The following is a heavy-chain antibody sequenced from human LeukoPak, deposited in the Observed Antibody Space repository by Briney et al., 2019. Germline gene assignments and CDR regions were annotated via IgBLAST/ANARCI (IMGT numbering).Heavy chain of an antibody. CDR2: ISSSSSYI. CDR1: GFTFSSYS. V-gene: IGHV3-21*01. CDR3: ARANSDYGGNSGYYYYYYMDV. D-gene: IGHD4-23*01. J-gene: IGHJ6*03. Sequence: GGSLRLSCAASGFTFSSYSMNWVRQAPGKGLEWVSSISSSSSYIYYADSVKGRFTISRDDAKNSLYLQMNSLRAEDTAVYYCARANSDYGGNSGYYYYYYMDVWGKGTTVTVSS.